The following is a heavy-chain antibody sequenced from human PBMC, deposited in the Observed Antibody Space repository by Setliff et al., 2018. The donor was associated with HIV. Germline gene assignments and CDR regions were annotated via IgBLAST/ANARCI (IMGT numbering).Heavy chain of an antibody. CDR2: IYYTGST. CDR1: GGSISNDY. Sequence: KPSETLSLTCTVSGGSISNDYWHWIRQSPGRGLEWIGYIYYTGSTNYNPSLKSRVAMSVDSSNHQFSLKLTSVTPADTAIYYCAREDGSNSHDTFEIWGQGILVTVSS. CDR3: AREDGSNSHDTFEI. D-gene: IGHD1-1*01. V-gene: IGHV4-59*01. J-gene: IGHJ3*02.